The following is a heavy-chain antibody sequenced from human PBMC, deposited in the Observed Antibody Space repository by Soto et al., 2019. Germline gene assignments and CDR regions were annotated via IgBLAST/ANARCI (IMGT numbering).Heavy chain of an antibody. D-gene: IGHD3-16*01. Sequence: QVQLVQSGAEVKKPGASVKVSCKASGYTFTSYAMHWVRQAPGQRLEWMGWINAGNGNTKYSQKVQGRVTITRDTSASTAYMELSSLRSEDTAVYYCARDWDVGAFDYWGQGTLVTVSS. CDR3: ARDWDVGAFDY. V-gene: IGHV1-3*01. J-gene: IGHJ4*02. CDR1: GYTFTSYA. CDR2: INAGNGNT.